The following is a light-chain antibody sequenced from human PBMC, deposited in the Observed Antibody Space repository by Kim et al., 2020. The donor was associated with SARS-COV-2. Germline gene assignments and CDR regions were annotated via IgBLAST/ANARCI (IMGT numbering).Light chain of an antibody. J-gene: IGLJ2*01. CDR1: SGHSPYS. CDR3: QTWDTGIQI. V-gene: IGLV4-69*01. CDR2: LNLDGSH. Sequence: QLVLTQSPPASAFLGASVRLTCTLSSGHSPYSIAWHQQQSGKGPRFLMTLNLDGSHTRGDGIPDRFSGSSSGAERYLTISSLQSADEADYYCQTWDTGIQIFGGGTQLTVL.